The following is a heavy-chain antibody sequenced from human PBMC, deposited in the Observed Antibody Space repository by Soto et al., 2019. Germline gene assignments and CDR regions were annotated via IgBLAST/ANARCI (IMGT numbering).Heavy chain of an antibody. CDR1: DSISIYV. J-gene: IGHJ5*02. CDR3: ASRKIAARGYWFDP. V-gene: IGHV1-69*01. D-gene: IGHD6-13*01. Sequence: DSISIYVRSWLRNENGQGLEWMGGIIPIFGTANYAQKFQGRVTITADESTSTAYMELSSLRSEDTAVYYCASRKIAARGYWFDPWGQGTLVTVSS. CDR2: IIPIFGTA.